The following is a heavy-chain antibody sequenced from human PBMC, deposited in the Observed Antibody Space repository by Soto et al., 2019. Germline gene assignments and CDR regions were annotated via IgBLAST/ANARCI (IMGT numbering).Heavy chain of an antibody. J-gene: IGHJ5*02. V-gene: IGHV4-31*03. CDR3: AREIVVSARWFDP. Sequence: QVQLQESGPGLVKPSQTLSLTCTVSGASISSGGHYWSWIRQHPGKGLEWIGYIYYSGSTYYNPSLNSRVIISVDTSKNPCSLKLNSVTAADTAVYYCAREIVVSARWFDPWGQGTLVTVSS. CDR2: IYYSGST. D-gene: IGHD3-22*01. CDR1: GASISSGGHY.